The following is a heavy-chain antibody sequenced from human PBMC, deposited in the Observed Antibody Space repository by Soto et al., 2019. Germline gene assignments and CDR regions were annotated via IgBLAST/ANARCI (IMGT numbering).Heavy chain of an antibody. CDR3: ARDYAEGEKAAGVIGYGMDV. V-gene: IGHV1-46*01. CDR1: GYTFTSCY. D-gene: IGHD3-16*02. Sequence: ASVEVSCKESGYTFTSCYMRWVRQEHEQGLEWMGIINPSGGSTSYAQKFQGRVTMTRDTSTSTVYMELSSLRSEDTAVYYCARDYAEGEKAAGVIGYGMDVWGQGTTVTVSS. CDR2: INPSGGST. J-gene: IGHJ6*02.